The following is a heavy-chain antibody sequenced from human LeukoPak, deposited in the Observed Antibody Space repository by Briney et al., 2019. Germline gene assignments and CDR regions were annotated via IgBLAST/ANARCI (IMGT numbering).Heavy chain of an antibody. J-gene: IGHJ5*02. V-gene: IGHV3-23*01. CDR1: GLTFSTYA. Sequence: PGGSLRLSCADSGLTFSTYAMSWVRQAPGKGLEWVSGISGSGASTYYADSVKGRFTISRDNAKNSLYLQMNSLRAEDTAVYYCARVHYYDSSGYYAWGQGTLVTVSS. D-gene: IGHD3-22*01. CDR2: ISGSGAST. CDR3: ARVHYYDSSGYYA.